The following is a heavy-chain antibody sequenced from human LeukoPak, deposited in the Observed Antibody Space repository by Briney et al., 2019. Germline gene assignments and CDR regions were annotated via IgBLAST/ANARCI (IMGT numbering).Heavy chain of an antibody. CDR1: GETVSSGAFY. CDR3: ARGGVGHRLMYGFQNWFDP. CDR2: IYSSGST. J-gene: IGHJ5*02. D-gene: IGHD3-10*01. Sequence: PSQTLSLTCSVSGETVSSGAFYWCWIRQHPGRGLEWIGNIYSSGSTYYNPTLRSRLTISVDTSNNQFSLKMTSVTAADMAVYYCARGGVGHRLMYGFQNWFDPWGQGTLVTVSS. V-gene: IGHV4-31*03.